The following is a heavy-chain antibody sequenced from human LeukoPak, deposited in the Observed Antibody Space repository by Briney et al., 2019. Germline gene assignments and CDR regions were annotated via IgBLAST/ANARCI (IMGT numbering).Heavy chain of an antibody. CDR2: IIPVFRTA. D-gene: IGHD1-20*01. CDR1: GGTFSTYA. Sequence: ASVKVSCKASGGTFSTYAISWVRQAPGQGLEWMGGIIPVFRTANYAQKFQGRVTITADELTTTFYKEVTSLRSEDTAVYYCARANKIIGTTGRAFDIWGPGTMVTVSS. CDR3: ARANKIIGTTGRAFDI. J-gene: IGHJ3*02. V-gene: IGHV1-69*13.